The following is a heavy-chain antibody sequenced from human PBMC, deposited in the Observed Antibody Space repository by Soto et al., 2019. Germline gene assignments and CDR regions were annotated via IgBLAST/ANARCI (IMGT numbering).Heavy chain of an antibody. Sequence: EVQLLESGGGLVQPGGSLRLSCAASGFTFSFCAMRWVRQAPGKGLKWVSSIRGSGGDTYYADSVRGRFTISRANSKNTLYLQMNSLRVEDTSLYYCVKVHSDSYYYFDDWGQGTLVTVSS. CDR1: GFTFSFCA. CDR3: VKVHSDSYYYFDD. D-gene: IGHD3-22*01. J-gene: IGHJ4*02. CDR2: IRGSGGDT. V-gene: IGHV3-23*01.